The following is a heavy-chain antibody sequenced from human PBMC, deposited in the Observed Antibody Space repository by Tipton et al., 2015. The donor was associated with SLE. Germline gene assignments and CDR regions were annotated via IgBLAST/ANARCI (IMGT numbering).Heavy chain of an antibody. CDR3: ARGRGVEFLDY. V-gene: IGHV3-33*01. CDR1: GFTVSTSA. Sequence: SGFTVSTSAMHWVRQAPGKGLEGGAVIWYDGSNKIYADSVKGRFTISRDNSKNTVSLQMNSLRVEDTAVYFCARGRGVEFLDYLGQGTLVTVSS. J-gene: IGHJ4*02. D-gene: IGHD1-1*01. CDR2: IWYDGSNK.